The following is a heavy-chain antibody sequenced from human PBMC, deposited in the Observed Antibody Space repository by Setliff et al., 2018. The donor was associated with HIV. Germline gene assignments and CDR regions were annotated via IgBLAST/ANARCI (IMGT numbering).Heavy chain of an antibody. D-gene: IGHD3-3*01. V-gene: IGHV4-39*01. Sequence: SETLSLTCTVSGASINSMTDYWGWIRQPPGKGLEWIASIRYSGNTFYNPSLKSRTTIYVDTSKNQFSLKLTSVTAADTAVYYCARVPGDDFWSSTGCQGYFDYWGQGTLVTVSS. J-gene: IGHJ4*02. CDR3: ARVPGDDFWSSTGCQGYFDY. CDR1: GASINSMTDY. CDR2: IRYSGNT.